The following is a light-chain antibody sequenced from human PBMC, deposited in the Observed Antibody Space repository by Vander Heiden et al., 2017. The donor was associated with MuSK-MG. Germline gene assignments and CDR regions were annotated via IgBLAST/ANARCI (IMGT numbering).Light chain of an antibody. J-gene: IGLJ2*01. CDR2: EVN. CDR3: SSYADSDTHVV. V-gene: IGLV2-8*01. CDR1: SSDFGGFDF. Sequence: QSALTQPPSASGSPGQSVTISCTGTSSDFGGFDFVSWYQQHPGKAPKLMIYEVNKRPSGVPDRFSGSKSDNTASLTVSGLQAEDAADYYCSSYADSDTHVVFGGGTKLTGL.